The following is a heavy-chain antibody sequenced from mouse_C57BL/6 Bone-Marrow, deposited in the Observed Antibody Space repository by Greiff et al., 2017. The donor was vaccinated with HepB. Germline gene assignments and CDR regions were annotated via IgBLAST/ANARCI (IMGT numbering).Heavy chain of an antibody. V-gene: IGHV3-6*01. CDR3: ARDLRAWFAY. Sequence: EVKLMESGPGLVKPSQSLSLTCSVTGYSITSGYYWNWIRQFPGNKLEWMGYISYDGSNNYNPSLKNRISITRDTSKNQFFLKLNSVTTEDTATYYCARDLRAWFAYWGQGTLVTVSA. CDR1: GYSITSGYY. J-gene: IGHJ3*01. CDR2: ISYDGSN.